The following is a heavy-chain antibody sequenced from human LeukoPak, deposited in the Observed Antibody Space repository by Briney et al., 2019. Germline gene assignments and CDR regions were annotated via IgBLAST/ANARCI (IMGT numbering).Heavy chain of an antibody. J-gene: IGHJ4*02. CDR1: GYTFTSYD. CDR3: ARRGSGWSGADHFDY. CDR2: MNPNSGNT. Sequence: ASVTVSCTASGYTFTSYDFNWLRQATGQGLEWMGWMNPNSGNTGYAQKFQGRVTMTRNTSISTAYMELSSLRSEDTAVYYCARRGSGWSGADHFDYWGQGTLVTVSS. D-gene: IGHD6-19*01. V-gene: IGHV1-8*01.